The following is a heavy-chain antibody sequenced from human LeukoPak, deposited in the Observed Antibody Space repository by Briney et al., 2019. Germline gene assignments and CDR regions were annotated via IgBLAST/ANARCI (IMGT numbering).Heavy chain of an antibody. CDR2: ISSSGSTI. V-gene: IGHV3-11*04. J-gene: IGHJ4*02. CDR3: ARDIGNYYDSSGYVI. D-gene: IGHD3-22*01. CDR1: GFTFSDYY. Sequence: GGSLRLSCAASGFTFSDYYMGWIRQAPGKGLEWVSYISSSGSTIYYADSVKGRFTISRDNSKNTLYLQMNSLRAEDTAVYYCARDIGNYYDSSGYVIWGQGTLVTVSS.